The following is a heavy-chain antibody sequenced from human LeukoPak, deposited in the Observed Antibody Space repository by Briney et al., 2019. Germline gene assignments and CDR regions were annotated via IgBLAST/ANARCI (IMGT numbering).Heavy chain of an antibody. CDR2: IYYSGST. V-gene: IGHV4-59*08. Sequence: TSETLSLTCTVSGGSISSYYWSWIRQPPGKGLEWIGYIYYSGSTNYNPSLKSRVTISVDTSKNQFSLKLSSVTAADTAVYYCARHPAFYYDSSGGYWGQGTLVTVSS. J-gene: IGHJ4*02. CDR3: ARHPAFYYDSSGGY. CDR1: GGSISSYY. D-gene: IGHD3-22*01.